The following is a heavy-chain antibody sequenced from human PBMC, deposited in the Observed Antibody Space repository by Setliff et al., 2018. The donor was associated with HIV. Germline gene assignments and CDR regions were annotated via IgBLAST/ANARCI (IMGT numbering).Heavy chain of an antibody. J-gene: IGHJ4*02. CDR3: ARDRAVADDFDC. CDR1: GASINSHY. Sequence: KTSETLSLTCIVSGASINSHYWYWIRQPPGKGLEWIGHVYYTGSANYNPSLKSRVTISVDTSKNQISLKLTSVTAADTAVYFCARDRAVADDFDCWGQGTLVTVSS. D-gene: IGHD6-19*01. CDR2: VYYTGSA. V-gene: IGHV4-59*11.